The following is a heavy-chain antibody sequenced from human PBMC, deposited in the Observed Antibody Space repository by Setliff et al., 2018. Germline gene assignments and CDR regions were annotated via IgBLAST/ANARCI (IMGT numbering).Heavy chain of an antibody. D-gene: IGHD6-25*01. V-gene: IGHV4-39*02. CDR3: VGRDFSGGDS. CDR2: ISYGGNT. Sequence: SETLSLTCTVSGGSISSYYWSWIRQPPGKGLEWIGSISYGGNTYYNPSLNSRVTISADTSNKSFSLNLFSVTAADTAVYYCVGRDFSGGDSWGHGTLVTVSS. J-gene: IGHJ5*01. CDR1: GGSISSYY.